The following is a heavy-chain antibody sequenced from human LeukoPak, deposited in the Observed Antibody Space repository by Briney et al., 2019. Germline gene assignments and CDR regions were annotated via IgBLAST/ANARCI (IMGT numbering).Heavy chain of an antibody. CDR1: GFSFSYYG. J-gene: IGHJ6*02. D-gene: IGHD6-19*01. CDR3: ARDLNSGWSRYGLDV. V-gene: IGHV3-33*01. CDR2: EWFDGTNK. Sequence: GRSLRLSCAASGFSFSYYGMHWVRQAPGKGLEWVAVEWFDGTNKYYADSVKGRFTISRDSSKNTLYLQMNSLRAEDTAVYCCARDLNSGWSRYGLDVWGQGTTVTVSS.